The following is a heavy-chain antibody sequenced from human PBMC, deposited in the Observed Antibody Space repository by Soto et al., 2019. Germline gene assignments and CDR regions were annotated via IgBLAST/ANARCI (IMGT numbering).Heavy chain of an antibody. CDR1: GASISSYY. CDR3: ARLGRYFDGSHFDY. V-gene: IGHV4-59*01. D-gene: IGHD3-9*01. CDR2: MYYSGST. Sequence: ETLSLTRTVSGASISSYYWSWIRQPPGKGLEWIGYMYYSGSTNYNPSLKSRVTISVDTSKNQFSLKLSSVTAADTAVYYCARLGRYFDGSHFDYWGQGTLVTVSS. J-gene: IGHJ4*02.